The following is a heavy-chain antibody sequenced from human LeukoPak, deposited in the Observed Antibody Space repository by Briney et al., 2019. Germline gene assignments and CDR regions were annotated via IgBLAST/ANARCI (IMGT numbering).Heavy chain of an antibody. V-gene: IGHV1-18*01. D-gene: IGHD2-2*03. CDR2: ISAYNGNT. CDR1: GYTFTSYG. Sequence: ASVKVSCKASGYTFTSYGISWVRQAPGQGLERMGWISAYNGNTNYPQKLQGRVTMTTDTSTSTAYMELRSLRSDDTAVYYCATHRGYCSSTSCQNELELDYWGQGTLVTVSS. CDR3: ATHRGYCSSTSCQNELELDY. J-gene: IGHJ4*02.